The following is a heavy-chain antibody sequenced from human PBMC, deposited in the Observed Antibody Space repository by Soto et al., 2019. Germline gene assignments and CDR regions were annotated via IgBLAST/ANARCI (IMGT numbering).Heavy chain of an antibody. D-gene: IGHD3-22*01. V-gene: IGHV1-24*01. CDR2: FEPEDGKA. CDR1: GYTFSDLS. CDR3: ATRVAYYYDTSGHYFNY. J-gene: IGHJ4*02. Sequence: QVQLVQSGAEVKRPGASVKVSCKVSGYTFSDLSIHWVRQAPGKGLEWMGGFEPEDGKAIFAQKFQGRVTMSEDTTRDTAYMELSSLRSEDTAIYYCATRVAYYYDTSGHYFNYWGQGTLVTVSS.